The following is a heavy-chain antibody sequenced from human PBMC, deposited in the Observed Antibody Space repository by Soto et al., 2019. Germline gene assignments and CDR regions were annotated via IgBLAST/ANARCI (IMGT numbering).Heavy chain of an antibody. CDR1: GGSITNYY. D-gene: IGHD3-10*01. J-gene: IGHJ6*02. V-gene: IGHV4-59*08. CDR3: ARHGFGSLHGLVDV. Sequence: QVQLQESGPGLVKPSETLSLTCTVSGGSITNYYCSWFRQPPGKGLEWIGYIQYSGYSAYNLSLKRRVTMSMDTSKTQFSLMLESVPATDTAVYYCARHGFGSLHGLVDVRGQGTTVIVSS. CDR2: IQYSGYS.